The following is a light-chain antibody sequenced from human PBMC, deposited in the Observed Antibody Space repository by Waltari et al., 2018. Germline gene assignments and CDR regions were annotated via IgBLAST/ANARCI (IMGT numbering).Light chain of an antibody. CDR2: GAA. Sequence: EIVLTQSPGTLSLSPGERATLSCRANQSVSSSYLAWYQQKPGQAPRVLIHGAANRATGIPDRVSGIGSGTDFTLTISRLEPEDFAVYYCQQYGSSPWTFGQGTKVEIK. J-gene: IGKJ1*01. V-gene: IGKV3-20*01. CDR1: QSVSSSY. CDR3: QQYGSSPWT.